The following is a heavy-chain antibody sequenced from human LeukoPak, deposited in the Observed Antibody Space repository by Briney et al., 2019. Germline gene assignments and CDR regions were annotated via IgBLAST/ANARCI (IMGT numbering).Heavy chain of an antibody. CDR3: ARDGTEDY. D-gene: IGHD1-26*01. V-gene: IGHV3-48*01. J-gene: IGHJ4*02. CDR1: GFTFSNYS. CDR2: ISRYSNTI. Sequence: PGGSLRLSCAASGFTFSNYSMNWVRQAPGKGLEWISYISRYSNTIYYADSVKGRFTISRDNAKNSLYPQMNSLRAEDTAMYYCARDGTEDYWGQGTLVTVSS.